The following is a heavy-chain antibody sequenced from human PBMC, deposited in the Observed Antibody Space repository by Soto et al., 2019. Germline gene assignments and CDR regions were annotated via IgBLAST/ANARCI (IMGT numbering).Heavy chain of an antibody. J-gene: IGHJ4*01. CDR2: IKPDGSAT. CDR1: GFTFNTYW. V-gene: IGHV3-7*05. Sequence: EVQLVESGGGLVQPGGSLRLSCAASGFTFNTYWMSWVRQAPGKGLEWVANIKPDGSATDYVDSVKCRFTISRDNANNSLFLQMNSLRAEDTAVYYCARNGRWGHGTFVTVSS. D-gene: IGHD2-8*01. CDR3: ARNGR.